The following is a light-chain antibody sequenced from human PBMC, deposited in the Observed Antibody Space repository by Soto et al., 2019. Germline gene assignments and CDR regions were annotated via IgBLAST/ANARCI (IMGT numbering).Light chain of an antibody. CDR3: EQVNSFPIT. CDR1: QDIKRW. Sequence: EIQMTQSPSSVSASVGDRVTITCRASQDIKRWLAWYQQKPGKAPELLIYDASSLQSGVPSRFSGSGSGTDFTLTISSLQPEDFATYYCEQVNSFPITFGQGTRLEIK. V-gene: IGKV1-12*01. CDR2: DAS. J-gene: IGKJ5*01.